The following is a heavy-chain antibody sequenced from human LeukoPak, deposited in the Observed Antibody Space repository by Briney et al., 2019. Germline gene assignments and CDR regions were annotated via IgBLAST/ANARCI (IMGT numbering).Heavy chain of an antibody. V-gene: IGHV3-23*01. D-gene: IGHD2-2*01. CDR3: AKEPREYCSSTSCPNWFDL. CDR2: ISASGGTT. CDR1: GFTFNSYA. J-gene: IGHJ5*02. Sequence: GGSLRLSCAASGFTFNSYAMSWVRQAPGKGLEWVSAISASGGTTYYADSVKGRFTISRDNSENTLFLQMNSLRAEDMAVYYCAKEPREYCSSTSCPNWFDLWGQGTLVTVSS.